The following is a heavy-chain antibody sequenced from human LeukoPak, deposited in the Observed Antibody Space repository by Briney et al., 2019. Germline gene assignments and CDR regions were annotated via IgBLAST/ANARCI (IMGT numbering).Heavy chain of an antibody. D-gene: IGHD5-18*01. J-gene: IGHJ4*02. V-gene: IGHV3-23*01. CDR1: GFTFSSYA. CDR3: AKDQHGYSYGPSFDY. CDR2: ISGSGGST. Sequence: GGSLGLSCAASGFTFSSYAMSWVRQAPGKGLEWVSAISGSGGSTYYADSVKGRFTISRDNSKNTLYLQMNSLRAEDTAVYYCAKDQHGYSYGPSFDYWGQGTLVTASS.